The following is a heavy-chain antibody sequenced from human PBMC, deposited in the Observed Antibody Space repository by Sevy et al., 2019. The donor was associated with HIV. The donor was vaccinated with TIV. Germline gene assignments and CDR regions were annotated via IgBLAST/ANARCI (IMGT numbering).Heavy chain of an antibody. D-gene: IGHD6-13*01. CDR1: GDSVSSNSAA. J-gene: IGHJ4*02. Sequence: SQTLSLTCAISGDSVSSNSAAWNWIRQSPSSGLEWLGRTYYRSKWYNDYAVSVKSRITINPDTSKNQFSLQLNSVTPEDTAVYYCARAYGVNSSSWDNYYYFDYWGQGTLVTVSS. V-gene: IGHV6-1*01. CDR3: ARAYGVNSSSWDNYYYFDY. CDR2: TYYRSKWYN.